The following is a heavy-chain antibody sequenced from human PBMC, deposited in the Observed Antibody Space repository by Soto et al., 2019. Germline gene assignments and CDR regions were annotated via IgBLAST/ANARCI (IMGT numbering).Heavy chain of an antibody. D-gene: IGHD6-13*01. Sequence: QLQLQESGPGLVKPSETLSLTCTVSGGSISSSSYYWGWIRQPPGKGLEWIGSIYYSGSTYYNPSLKSRVTISVDTSKNRFSLRLSSVTAAATAVYYCATYSGSWYVFYWGQGTLVTVSS. CDR3: ATYSGSWYVFY. V-gene: IGHV4-39*01. CDR1: GGSISSSSYY. CDR2: IYYSGST. J-gene: IGHJ4*02.